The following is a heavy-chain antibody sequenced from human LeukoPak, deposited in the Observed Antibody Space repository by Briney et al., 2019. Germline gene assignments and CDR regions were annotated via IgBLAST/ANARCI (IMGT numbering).Heavy chain of an antibody. V-gene: IGHV1-8*01. J-gene: IGHJ4*02. CDR1: GYTFTSYD. CDR3: ARESGSRYCGGDCYSGGYFDY. CDR2: MNPNSGNT. D-gene: IGHD2-21*02. Sequence: GASVKVSCKASGYTFTSYDINWVRQATGQGLEWMGRMNPNSGNTGYAQKFQGRVTMTRNTSISTAYMELSSLRSEDTAVYYCARESGSRYCGGDCYSGGYFDYWGQGTLVTVSS.